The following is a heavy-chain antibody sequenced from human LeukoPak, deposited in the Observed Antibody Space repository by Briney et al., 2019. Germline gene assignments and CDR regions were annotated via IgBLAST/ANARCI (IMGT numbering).Heavy chain of an antibody. CDR1: GGSISGYY. V-gene: IGHV4-59*01. CDR3: ARETTVVEDYFDY. D-gene: IGHD4-23*01. J-gene: IGHJ4*02. Sequence: SETLSLTCTVSGGSISGYYWSWIRQPPGKGLEWIGYIYYSGSTNYNPSLKSRVTISVDTSKNQFSLKLSSVTAADTAVYYCARETTVVEDYFDYWGQGTLSPSPQ. CDR2: IYYSGST.